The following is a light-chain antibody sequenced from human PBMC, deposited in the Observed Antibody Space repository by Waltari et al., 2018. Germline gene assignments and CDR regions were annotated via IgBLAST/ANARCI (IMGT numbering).Light chain of an antibody. CDR1: SSDVGHYDL. CDR2: EVI. CDR3: CSYAGLGTYV. V-gene: IGLV2-23*02. Sequence: QSALTQPASVSGTPGKSITISFTGTSSDVGHYDLVAWYQQPPGKAPKLLVCEVIKRPSGVSSRFSGSKSGNTASLTISGLQAEDEADYYCCSYAGLGTYVFGSGTKVTVL. J-gene: IGLJ1*01.